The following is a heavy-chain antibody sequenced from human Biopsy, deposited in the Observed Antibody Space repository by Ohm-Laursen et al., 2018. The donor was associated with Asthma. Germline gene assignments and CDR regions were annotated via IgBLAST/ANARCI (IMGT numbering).Heavy chain of an antibody. J-gene: IGHJ3*02. CDR2: INDDGTST. V-gene: IGHV3-74*01. D-gene: IGHD1-1*01. CDR3: AKESGSNYAFDI. Sequence: SLRLSCAASGFTFRRYWMHWVRQAPGKGLVWVSRINDDGTSTTYADSVKGRFTISRDNSKNTLYLQMNSLRAEDTAVYYCAKESGSNYAFDIWGQGTMVTVSS. CDR1: GFTFRRYW.